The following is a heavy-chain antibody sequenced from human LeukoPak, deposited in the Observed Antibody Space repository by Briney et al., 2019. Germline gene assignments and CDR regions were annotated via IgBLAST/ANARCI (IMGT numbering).Heavy chain of an antibody. J-gene: IGHJ5*02. D-gene: IGHD5-24*01. V-gene: IGHV4-4*07. CDR3: ARERDRAWFDP. CDR1: GGSISSYY. Sequence: SETLSLTCTVSGGSISSYYWSWIRQPAGKGLGWIGRIYTSGSTNYNPSLKSRVTISVDTSKNQFSLKLSSVTAADTAVYYCARERDRAWFDPWGQGTLVTVSS. CDR2: IYTSGST.